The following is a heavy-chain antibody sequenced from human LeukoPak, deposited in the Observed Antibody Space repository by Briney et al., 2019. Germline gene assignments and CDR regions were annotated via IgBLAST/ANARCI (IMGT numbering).Heavy chain of an antibody. V-gene: IGHV3-21*01. J-gene: IGHJ4*02. CDR3: ARDLRL. CDR2: ITSSSNYI. Sequence: GGSLRLSCAASGFTFSSFSMNWVRQTPGKGLEWVSSITSSSNYIYYASSVRGRFTISRDNAKNSLYLQMNSLRAEDTAVYYCARDLRLWGQGTLVTVSS. CDR1: GFTFSSFS.